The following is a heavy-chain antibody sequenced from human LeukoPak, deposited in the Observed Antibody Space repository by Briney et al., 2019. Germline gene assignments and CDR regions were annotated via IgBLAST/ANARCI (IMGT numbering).Heavy chain of an antibody. CDR1: GFTFSSYG. D-gene: IGHD2-15*01. CDR3: AKEGCSGGSCYWGDYYYYYGMDV. V-gene: IGHV3-30*18. CDR2: ISYDGSNK. J-gene: IGHJ6*04. Sequence: PGGSLRLSCAAPGFTFSSYGMHWVRQAPGKGLEWVAVISYDGSNKYYADSVKGRFTISRDNSKNTLYLQMNSLRAEDTAVYYCAKEGCSGGSCYWGDYYYYYGMDVWGKGTTVTVSS.